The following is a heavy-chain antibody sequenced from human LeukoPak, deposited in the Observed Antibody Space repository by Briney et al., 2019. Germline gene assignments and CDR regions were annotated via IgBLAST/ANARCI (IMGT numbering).Heavy chain of an antibody. CDR1: GGSISSGGYS. Sequence: SETLSLTCAVSGGSISSGGYSWSWIRQPPGKGLEWIGYIYHSGSTYYNPSLKSRVTISVDRSKNQLSLKLSSVTAADTAVYYCARGNYDSRRGAFDIWGQGTMVTVSS. D-gene: IGHD3-22*01. V-gene: IGHV4-30-2*01. J-gene: IGHJ3*02. CDR3: ARGNYDSRRGAFDI. CDR2: IYHSGST.